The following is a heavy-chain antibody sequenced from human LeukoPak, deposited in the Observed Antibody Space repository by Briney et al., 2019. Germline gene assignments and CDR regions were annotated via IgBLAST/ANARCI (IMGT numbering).Heavy chain of an antibody. J-gene: IGHJ4*02. CDR1: GGSISSYY. V-gene: IGHV4-59*01. CDR2: IYYSGST. CDR3: AKSTGDY. Sequence: SETLSLTCTVSGGSISSYYWSWIRQPPGKGLEWIGYIYYSGSTNYNPSLKSRVTISVDTSKNQFSLKLSSVTAADTAVYYCAKSTGDYWGQGTLVTVSS.